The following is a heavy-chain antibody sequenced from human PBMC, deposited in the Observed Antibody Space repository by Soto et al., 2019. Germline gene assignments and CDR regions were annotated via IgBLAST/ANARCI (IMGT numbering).Heavy chain of an antibody. J-gene: IGHJ6*02. D-gene: IGHD3-22*01. CDR2: VYHTGTT. Sequence: ASETLSLTCVVSGGPVSGDDLYWSWIRHLPGKGLEWIANVYHTGTTYYNPSLKSRVSMSVDTSQNQFSLILASVTAADTAVYYCARALVTDYNSRDYHYYFAMDVWCQGTSVTVSS. CDR1: GGPVSGDDLY. CDR3: ARALVTDYNSRDYHYYFAMDV. V-gene: IGHV4-31*02.